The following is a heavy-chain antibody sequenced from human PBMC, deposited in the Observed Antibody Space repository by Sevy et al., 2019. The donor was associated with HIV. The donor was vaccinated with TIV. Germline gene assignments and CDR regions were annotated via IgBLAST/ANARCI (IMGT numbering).Heavy chain of an antibody. CDR1: GFTFNIYS. V-gene: IGHV3-21*01. CDR3: ARGRGDPRADCFDY. J-gene: IGHJ4*02. D-gene: IGHD2-21*02. CDR2: ISGSSSYI. Sequence: GGSLRLSCAASGFTFNIYSMNWVRQAPGKGLEWVSSISGSSSYIFYADSVKVRFTISRDNAKNSLYLQMNSLRAEDTAVYYCARGRGDPRADCFDYWGQGTLVTVSS.